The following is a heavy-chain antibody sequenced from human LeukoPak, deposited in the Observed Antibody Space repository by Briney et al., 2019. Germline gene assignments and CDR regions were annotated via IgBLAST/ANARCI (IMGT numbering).Heavy chain of an antibody. CDR3: ARDPRNVGLAH. J-gene: IGHJ5*02. D-gene: IGHD2-15*01. Sequence: PGGSLRLSCVASGFILSGYWMYWVRQAPGEGLMYISRNNGDGSTTNYADVVKCRFTMSRDNVKNTLYLQMNSLRVADTAVYYCARDPRNVGLAHWGQGTLVTVSS. CDR2: NNGDGSTT. CDR1: GFILSGYW. V-gene: IGHV3-74*01.